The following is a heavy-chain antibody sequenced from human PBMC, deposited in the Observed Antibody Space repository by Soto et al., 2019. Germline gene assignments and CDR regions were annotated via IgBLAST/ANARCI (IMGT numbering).Heavy chain of an antibody. CDR1: GFTFSSYA. D-gene: IGHD2-2*01. J-gene: IGHJ6*02. CDR3: ASRGVVPPNYYYYYGMDV. CDR2: ISGSGGST. V-gene: IGHV3-23*01. Sequence: EVQLLESGGGLVQPGGSLRLSCAASGFTFSSYAMSWVRQAPGKGLEWVSAISGSGGSTYYADSVKGRFTISRDNSKNTLYLQMNSLRAEDTAVYYCASRGVVPPNYYYYYGMDVWGQGTTVTVSS.